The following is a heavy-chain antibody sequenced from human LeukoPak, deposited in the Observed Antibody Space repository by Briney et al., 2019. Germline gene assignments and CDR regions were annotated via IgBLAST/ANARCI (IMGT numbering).Heavy chain of an antibody. D-gene: IGHD6-13*01. J-gene: IGHJ4*02. CDR2: MSYIGIT. V-gene: IGHV4-39*01. Sequence: SETLSLTCTVSGGSLSSSSYYWGWIRQPPGKGLEWIGSMSYIGITFYNPSLKSRAIISEDTSKSQFSLKLSSVTAADTAVYYCARHGALAAAGTTPDYWGQGTLVTVSS. CDR1: GGSLSSSSYY. CDR3: ARHGALAAAGTTPDY.